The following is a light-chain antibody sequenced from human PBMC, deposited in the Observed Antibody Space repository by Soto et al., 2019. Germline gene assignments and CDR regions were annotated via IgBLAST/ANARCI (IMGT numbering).Light chain of an antibody. CDR1: SSDVGSYNL. CDR3: CSYAGSSALYV. Sequence: QSALTQPASVSGSPGQSITISCSGTSSDVGSYNLVSWYQQHPGKAPKLMIYEVSKRPSGLSKRFSGSKSGNTASLTISGLQAEDEADYYCCSYAGSSALYVFGTGTKLTVL. J-gene: IGLJ1*01. V-gene: IGLV2-23*02. CDR2: EVS.